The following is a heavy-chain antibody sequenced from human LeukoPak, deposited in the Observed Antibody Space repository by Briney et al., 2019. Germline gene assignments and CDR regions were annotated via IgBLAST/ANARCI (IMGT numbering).Heavy chain of an antibody. V-gene: IGHV4-34*01. Sequence: SETLSLTCAVYGGSFSGYYWSWIRQPPGKGLEWIGEINRSGSTNYNPSHKSRVTISVDTSKNQFSLKLSSVTAADTAVYYCARSVGIQLWSDYWGQGTLVTVSS. CDR3: ARSVGIQLWSDY. J-gene: IGHJ4*02. CDR1: GGSFSGYY. D-gene: IGHD5-18*01. CDR2: INRSGST.